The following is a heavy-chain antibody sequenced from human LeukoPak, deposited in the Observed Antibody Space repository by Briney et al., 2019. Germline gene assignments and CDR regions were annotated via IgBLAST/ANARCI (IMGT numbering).Heavy chain of an antibody. J-gene: IGHJ6*02. CDR3: AKDRVRGDYYHYGMDV. D-gene: IGHD3-10*01. V-gene: IGHV3-30*18. CDR1: GFTFSSYG. CDR2: ISYDGSNK. Sequence: PRGSLRLSCAASGFTFSSYGMHWVRQAPGKGLEWVAVISYDGSNKYYADSVKGRFTISRDNSKNTLYLQMNSLRAEDTAVYYCAKDRVRGDYYHYGMDVWGQGTTVTVSS.